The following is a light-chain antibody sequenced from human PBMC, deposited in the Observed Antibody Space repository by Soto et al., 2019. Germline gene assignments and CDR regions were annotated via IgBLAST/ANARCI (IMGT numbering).Light chain of an antibody. Sequence: EIVLTQSPGTLSLSPGERATLYCRASQSVSSSSLAWYQQKPGQAPRLLIYGASSRATGIPDRFSGSGSGTDFTLTISRLEPEDFAVYYCQKYGTSPYTFGQGTKWEIK. CDR3: QKYGTSPYT. CDR1: QSVSSSS. J-gene: IGKJ2*01. CDR2: GAS. V-gene: IGKV3-20*01.